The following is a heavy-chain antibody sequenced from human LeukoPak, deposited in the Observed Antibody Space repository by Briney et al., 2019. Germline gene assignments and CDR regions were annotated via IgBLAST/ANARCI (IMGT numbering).Heavy chain of an antibody. CDR3: ARTSANWFDA. CDR1: GYSFTTYW. D-gene: IGHD6-25*01. Sequence: GESLKISCKGSGYSFTTYWIGWVRQMPGRGLEWMGITYPGDSDTRYSPSFQGQVTISADKSISTAYLQWSSLKASDTAIYYCARTSANWFDAWGQGTLVTVSS. CDR2: TYPGDSDT. J-gene: IGHJ5*02. V-gene: IGHV5-51*01.